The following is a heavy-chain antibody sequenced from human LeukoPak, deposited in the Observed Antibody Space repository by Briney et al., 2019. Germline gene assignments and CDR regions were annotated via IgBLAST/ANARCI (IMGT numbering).Heavy chain of an antibody. CDR1: GFTLSSYA. D-gene: IGHD3-22*01. J-gene: IGHJ6*02. CDR2: INSDGSST. CDR3: ARALDSSGYYPDYYYYGMDV. Sequence: PGGSLRLSCAASGFTLSSYAMHWVRQAPGKGLVWVSRINSDGSSTSYADSVKGRFTISRDNAKNTLYLQMNSLRAEDTAVYYCARALDSSGYYPDYYYYGMDVWGQGTTVTVSS. V-gene: IGHV3-74*01.